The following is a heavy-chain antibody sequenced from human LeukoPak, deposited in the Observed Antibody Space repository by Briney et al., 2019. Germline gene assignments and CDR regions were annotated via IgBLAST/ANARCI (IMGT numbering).Heavy chain of an antibody. CDR3: ARESHADY. Sequence: PGGSLRLSWAASGFTFSRYSMKWVRQAPGKGLEWVSSISSSSSYIDYGDSVKGRFTISRDNAKTSLYLQMNSLRAEDTAVYYCARESHADYWGQGTLVTVAS. CDR2: ISSSSSYI. CDR1: GFTFSRYS. V-gene: IGHV3-21*01. J-gene: IGHJ4*02.